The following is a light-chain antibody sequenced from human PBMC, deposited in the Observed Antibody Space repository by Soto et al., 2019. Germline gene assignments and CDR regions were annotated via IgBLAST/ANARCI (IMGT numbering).Light chain of an antibody. J-gene: IGKJ5*01. CDR2: WAY. V-gene: IGKV4-1*01. CDR3: QQYHSGPIT. Sequence: DFVMTQSPASLAVSLGDRATINCKSSQTVFSSSNNKNFLAWFQQKPGQPPKLLISWAYTRESGVTDRFSGSGSGTDFTITISSLQAEDVAVYYCQQYHSGPITFGQATRLDIK. CDR1: QTVFSSSNNKNF.